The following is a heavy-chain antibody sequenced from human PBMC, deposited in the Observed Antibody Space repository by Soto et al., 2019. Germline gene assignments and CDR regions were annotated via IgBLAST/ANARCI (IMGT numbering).Heavy chain of an antibody. CDR2: ISAHNGNT. CDR1: GYTFTSYG. D-gene: IGHD3-10*01. J-gene: IGHJ4*02. V-gene: IGHV1-18*01. CDR3: ARGRYGEY. Sequence: QVHLVQSGAEVKKPGASVKVSCKASGYTFTSYGITWVRQAPGQGLEWMGWISAHNGNTDYAQKLQGRVIVTRDTSTGTAYMELRSLIYDDKAVYYCARGRYGEYWGQGARVTVSS.